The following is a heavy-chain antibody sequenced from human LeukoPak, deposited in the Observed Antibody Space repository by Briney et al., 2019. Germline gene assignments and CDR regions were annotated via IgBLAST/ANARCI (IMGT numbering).Heavy chain of an antibody. CDR3: ARDADYALDY. CDR1: GFIFSAYS. Sequence: PGGSLRLSCAASGFIFSAYSMNWVRQAPGKGLEWVATITLDGSDSYYVDSVKGRFTVSRDNAKNSLYLQMNSLRVEDTAVYYCARDADYALDYWGQGTLVTVSS. CDR2: ITLDGSDS. D-gene: IGHD4-17*01. V-gene: IGHV3-7*01. J-gene: IGHJ4*02.